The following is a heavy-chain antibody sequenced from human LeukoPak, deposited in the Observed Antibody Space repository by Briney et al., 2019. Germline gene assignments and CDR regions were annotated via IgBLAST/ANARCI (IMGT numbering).Heavy chain of an antibody. J-gene: IGHJ6*04. V-gene: IGHV4-31*03. CDR2: IHYSGSS. D-gene: IGHD2-21*01. CDR1: GGSISSGGYS. CDR3: ARGPVQNSAKENYYGMDV. Sequence: SQTLSLTCTVSGGSISSGGYSWSWIRQHPGKGLEWIGYIHYSGSSYYNPSLKSRVSISVDTSKNQFSLKLRSVTAADTAVYYCARGPVQNSAKENYYGMDVWGKGTTVTVSS.